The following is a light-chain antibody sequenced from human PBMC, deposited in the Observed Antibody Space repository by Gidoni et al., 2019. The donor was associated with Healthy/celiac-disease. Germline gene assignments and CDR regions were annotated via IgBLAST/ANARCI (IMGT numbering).Light chain of an antibody. CDR1: QSISSW. J-gene: IGKJ2*04. CDR2: KAS. V-gene: IGKV1-5*03. Sequence: DIQMTQSTSTLSASVGDRVTITCRASQSISSWLAWYQQKPGKAPKLLIYKASSLESGVPSRFSGSGSGTEFTLTISSLQPDDFATYYCQQYNSYPCSFGQXTKLEIK. CDR3: QQYNSYPCS.